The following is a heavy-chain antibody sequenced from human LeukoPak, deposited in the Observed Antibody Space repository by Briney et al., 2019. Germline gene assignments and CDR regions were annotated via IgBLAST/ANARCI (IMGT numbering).Heavy chain of an antibody. CDR2: IYYSGST. CDR3: ARGSLTGYFDY. D-gene: IGHD3-9*01. Sequence: PSETLSLTCTVSGGSISSGDYYWSWIRQPPGKGLEWIGYIYYSGSTYYNPSLKSRVTISVDTSKNQLSLKLSSVTAADTAVYYCARGSLTGYFDYWGQGTLVTVSS. CDR1: GGSISSGDYY. J-gene: IGHJ4*02. V-gene: IGHV4-30-4*01.